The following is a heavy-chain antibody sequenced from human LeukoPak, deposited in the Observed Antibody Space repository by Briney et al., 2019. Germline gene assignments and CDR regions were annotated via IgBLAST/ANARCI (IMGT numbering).Heavy chain of an antibody. CDR1: GFTFSSYT. D-gene: IGHD7-27*01. Sequence: PGGSLRLSCAASGFTFSSYTMRWVRQAPGKGLEWVSTITTSDGNTYYADPVKGRFTVSRDNSKSTLYLQMNSLRAEDTAVYYCAKDGGLWVSAHWGDSWGRGTLVTVSS. CDR2: ITTSDGNT. V-gene: IGHV3-23*01. J-gene: IGHJ4*02. CDR3: AKDGGLWVSAHWGDS.